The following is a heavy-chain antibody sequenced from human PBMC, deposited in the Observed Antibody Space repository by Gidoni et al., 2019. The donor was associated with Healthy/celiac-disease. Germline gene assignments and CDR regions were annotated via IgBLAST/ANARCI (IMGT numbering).Heavy chain of an antibody. Sequence: QVQLQESGPGLVKPSETLSLTCTVSGGSISSYYWSWIRQPPGKGLEWIGYIYYSGSTNYNPSLKSRVTISVDTSKNQFSLKLSSVTAADTAVYYCARVIPMVDYYYGMDVWGQGTTVTVSS. V-gene: IGHV4-59*01. D-gene: IGHD3-10*01. CDR1: GGSISSYY. J-gene: IGHJ6*02. CDR3: ARVIPMVDYYYGMDV. CDR2: IYYSGST.